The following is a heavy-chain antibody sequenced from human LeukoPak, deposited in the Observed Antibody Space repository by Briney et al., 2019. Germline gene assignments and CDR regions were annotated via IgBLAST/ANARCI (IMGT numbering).Heavy chain of an antibody. D-gene: IGHD2-15*01. CDR1: GGSISSYY. CDR2: IYTSGST. V-gene: IGHV4-4*09. Sequence: SETLSLTCTVSGGSISSYYWSWIRQPPGKGLGWIGYIYTSGSTNYNPSLKSRVTISVDTSKNQFSLKLSSVTAADTAVYYCARPGGGLPPNNWFDPWGQGTLVTVSS. J-gene: IGHJ5*02. CDR3: ARPGGGLPPNNWFDP.